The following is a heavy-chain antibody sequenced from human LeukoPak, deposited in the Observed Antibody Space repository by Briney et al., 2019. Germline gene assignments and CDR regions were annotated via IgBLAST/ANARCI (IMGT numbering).Heavy chain of an antibody. J-gene: IGHJ3*02. CDR3: ARDYDILTGYYRAYAFDI. Sequence: GASVKVSCKASGYTFTSHGINWLRQAPGQGLEWLGWINNYNGDTNYAQKFQGRVTMTTDTSTSTAYMELRSLRSDDTAVYYCARDYDILTGYYRAYAFDIWGQGTMVTVSS. D-gene: IGHD3-9*01. CDR2: INNYNGDT. CDR1: GYTFTSHG. V-gene: IGHV1-18*01.